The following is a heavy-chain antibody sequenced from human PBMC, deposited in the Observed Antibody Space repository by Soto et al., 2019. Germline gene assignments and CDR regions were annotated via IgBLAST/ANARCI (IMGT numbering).Heavy chain of an antibody. CDR1: GFTFSSYS. V-gene: IGHV3-21*01. D-gene: IGHD3-9*01. CDR2: ISSSSTYI. CDR3: ARDHQLRYFDWLSSRNAMDV. J-gene: IGHJ6*02. Sequence: GGSLRLSCAASGFTFSSYSIHWVRQAPGKGLEWVSSISSSSTYIFYADSVKGRFTISRDNAKNSLYLQMNSLRAEDTAVYYCARDHQLRYFDWLSSRNAMDVWGQGTTVTLS.